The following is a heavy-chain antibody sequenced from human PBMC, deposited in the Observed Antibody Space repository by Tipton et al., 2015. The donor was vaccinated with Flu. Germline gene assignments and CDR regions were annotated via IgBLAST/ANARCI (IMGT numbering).Heavy chain of an antibody. CDR3: ARQSTLWYFDF. CDR1: GYSISSGYY. D-gene: IGHD5/OR15-5a*01. V-gene: IGHV4-38-2*01. J-gene: IGHJ2*01. CDR2: VYYGGST. Sequence: TLSLTCAVSGYSISSGYYWGWIRQPTGKGLEWIGSVYYGGSTHYNPSLKSRVTISVDTSKNQFSLKLSSVTAADTAVYYCARQSTLWYFDFWGRGTLVTVSS.